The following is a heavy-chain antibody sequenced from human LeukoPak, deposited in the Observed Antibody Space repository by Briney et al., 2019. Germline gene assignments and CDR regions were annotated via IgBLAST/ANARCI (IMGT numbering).Heavy chain of an antibody. D-gene: IGHD3-3*01. CDR1: GYTFINYF. CDR3: ARVGRSGSPYDY. Sequence: ASVKVSCKASGYTFINYFMHWVRQAPGQGLEWMGVINPSGGGTSYAQKFQGRVTMTRDTSTSTVYMELSSLRSEDTAIYYCARVGRSGSPYDYWGHGTLVTVSS. V-gene: IGHV1-46*01. CDR2: INPSGGGT. J-gene: IGHJ4*01.